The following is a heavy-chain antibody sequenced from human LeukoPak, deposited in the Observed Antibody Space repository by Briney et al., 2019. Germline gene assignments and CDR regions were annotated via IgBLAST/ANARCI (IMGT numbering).Heavy chain of an antibody. CDR2: ISYDGSNK. D-gene: IGHD6-19*01. J-gene: IGHJ4*02. Sequence: PGGSLRLSCAASGFTFSSYGMHWVRQAPGKGLGWVAVISYDGSNKYYADSVKGRFTISRDNSKNTLYLQMNSLRAEDTAVYYCAKDLRGSGWYVDYWGQGTLVTVSS. CDR1: GFTFSSYG. CDR3: AKDLRGSGWYVDY. V-gene: IGHV3-30*18.